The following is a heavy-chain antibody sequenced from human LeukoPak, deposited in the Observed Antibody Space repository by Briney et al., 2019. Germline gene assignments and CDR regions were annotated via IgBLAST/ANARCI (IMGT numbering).Heavy chain of an antibody. CDR2: ICYTGSI. D-gene: IGHD1-26*01. Sequence: SETLSLTCTVSGGSINKYYWSWIRQPPGKGLGWIGNICYTGSINYNPSLKSRVTISVDTSKNQFSLKLSSVTAADTAVYYCAGGLSSGSYHPPAVYFQHWGQGTLVTVSS. CDR3: AGGLSSGSYHPPAVYFQH. V-gene: IGHV4-59*01. CDR1: GGSINKYY. J-gene: IGHJ1*01.